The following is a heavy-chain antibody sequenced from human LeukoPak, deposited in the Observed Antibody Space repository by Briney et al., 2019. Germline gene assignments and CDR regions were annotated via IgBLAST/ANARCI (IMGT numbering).Heavy chain of an antibody. CDR2: ITISGHTK. CDR3: ERGDPHADL. V-gene: IGHV3-48*03. J-gene: IGHJ5*02. Sequence: GGSLRLSCVASGFDLNTYEMNWVRQAPGKGLEWIADITISGHTKNYADSVKGRFTISRDNAGTSLYLQMNSLRVEDTGVYYCERGDPHADLGGRGPLVTVSS. CDR1: GFDLNTYE.